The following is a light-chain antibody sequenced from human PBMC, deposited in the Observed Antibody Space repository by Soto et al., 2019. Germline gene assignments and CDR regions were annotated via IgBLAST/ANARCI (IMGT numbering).Light chain of an antibody. CDR3: SSYTSRSTLV. J-gene: IGLJ1*01. CDR1: SSDVGGYNY. V-gene: IGLV2-14*01. CDR2: AVS. Sequence: QSALTQPASVSGSPGQSITISCTGTSSDVGGYNYVSWYQQHPGKVPKLLIFAVSNRPSGVSNRFSGSKSGNTASLTISGLQAEDEADYYCSSYTSRSTLVFGTGTKVTVL.